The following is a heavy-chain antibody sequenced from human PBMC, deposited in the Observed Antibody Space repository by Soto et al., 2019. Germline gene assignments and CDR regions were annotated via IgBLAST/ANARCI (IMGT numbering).Heavy chain of an antibody. CDR2: IKSKTDGGTT. Sequence: EVQLVESGGGLVKPGGSLRLSCAASGFTFTNAWMNWVRQAPGKGLEWIGRIKSKTDGGTTDYTAPVKGRFIISRDDSKNTLFLQMSSLQIEDTAVYYCVTDRLVWGQGTLVTVFS. CDR3: VTDRLV. D-gene: IGHD2-2*01. V-gene: IGHV3-15*01. J-gene: IGHJ4*02. CDR1: GFTFTNAW.